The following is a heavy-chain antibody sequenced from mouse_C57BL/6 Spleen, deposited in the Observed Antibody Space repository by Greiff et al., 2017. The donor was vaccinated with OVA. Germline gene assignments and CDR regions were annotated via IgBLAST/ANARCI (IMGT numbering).Heavy chain of an antibody. CDR3: ARYGDYDDAMDY. D-gene: IGHD2-4*01. J-gene: IGHJ4*01. CDR2: IYPGSGNT. Sequence: QVQLKQSGAELVRPGASVKLSCKASGYTFTDYYINWVKQRPGQGLEWIARIYPGSGNTYYNEKFKGKATLTAEKSSSTAYMQLSSLTSEDSAVYFCARYGDYDDAMDYWGQGTSVTVSS. CDR1: GYTFTDYY. V-gene: IGHV1-76*01.